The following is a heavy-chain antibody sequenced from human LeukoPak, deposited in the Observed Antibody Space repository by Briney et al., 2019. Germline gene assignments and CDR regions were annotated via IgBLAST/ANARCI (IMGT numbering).Heavy chain of an antibody. J-gene: IGHJ5*02. CDR1: GYTFTSYG. Sequence: ASVKVSCKASGYTFTSYGISWVRQAPGQGLEWMGWISAYNGNTNYAQKLQGRVTMTTDTSTSTAYMELRSLRSDDTAVYYCARDRRYYYDSSGYSAWGQGTLVTVSS. CDR2: ISAYNGNT. CDR3: ARDRRYYYDSSGYSA. D-gene: IGHD3-22*01. V-gene: IGHV1-18*01.